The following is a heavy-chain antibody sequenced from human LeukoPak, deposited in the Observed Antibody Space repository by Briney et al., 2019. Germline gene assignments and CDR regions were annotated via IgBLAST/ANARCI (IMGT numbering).Heavy chain of an antibody. D-gene: IGHD5-12*01. Sequence: PGRSLRLSRAASGFTFSAYGMHWVRQAPGKGREGVVVIWYEGSNKYYIDSVRRRFTNSRDNSRNTLYLQMSRLRAQDTAVYYCARGCDSGYDFGYWGEGTLVTVSS. CDR2: IWYEGSNK. V-gene: IGHV3-33*01. J-gene: IGHJ4*02. CDR1: GFTFSAYG. CDR3: ARGCDSGYDFGY.